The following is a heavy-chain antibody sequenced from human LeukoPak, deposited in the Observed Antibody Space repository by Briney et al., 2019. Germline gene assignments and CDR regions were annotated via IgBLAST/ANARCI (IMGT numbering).Heavy chain of an antibody. D-gene: IGHD3-22*01. CDR2: INPNSGGT. CDR1: GYTFTGYY. CDR3: ARDRVRYDYYDSSGYDAFDL. Sequence: GASVKVSCKASGYTFTGYYMHWVRQAPGQGLEWMGWINPNSGGTNYAQKFQGRVTMTRDTSISTAYMELSRLRSDDTAVYYCARDRVRYDYYDSSGYDAFDLWGQGTMVTVSS. J-gene: IGHJ3*01. V-gene: IGHV1-2*02.